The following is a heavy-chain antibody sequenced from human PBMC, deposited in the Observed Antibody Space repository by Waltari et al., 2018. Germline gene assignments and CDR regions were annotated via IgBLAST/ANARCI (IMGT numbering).Heavy chain of an antibody. D-gene: IGHD3-10*01. Sequence: QVQLQQWGAGLLKPSETLSLTCAVYGGSFSGYYWSWIRQPPGKGLEWIGDINHSGRTNNSPSLKDRVTISVDTSKNQFSLKLSSVTAADTAVYYCARDDYYGSGSYYRQFDYWGQGTLVTVSS. J-gene: IGHJ4*02. V-gene: IGHV4-34*01. CDR1: GGSFSGYY. CDR2: INHSGRT. CDR3: ARDDYYGSGSYYRQFDY.